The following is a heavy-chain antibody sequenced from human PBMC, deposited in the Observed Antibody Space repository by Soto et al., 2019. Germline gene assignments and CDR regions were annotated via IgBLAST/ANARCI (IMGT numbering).Heavy chain of an antibody. V-gene: IGHV4-59*01. CDR3: ASSGQQYYYDSSGYYPGSAEYFQH. CDR2: IYYSGST. J-gene: IGHJ1*01. D-gene: IGHD3-22*01. Sequence: PSETLSLTCTVSGGSISSYYWSWIRQPPGKGLEWIGYIYYSGSTNYNPSLKSRVTISVDTSKNQFSLKLSSVTAADTAVYYCASSGQQYYYDSSGYYPGSAEYFQHWGQGTLVTVSS. CDR1: GGSISSYY.